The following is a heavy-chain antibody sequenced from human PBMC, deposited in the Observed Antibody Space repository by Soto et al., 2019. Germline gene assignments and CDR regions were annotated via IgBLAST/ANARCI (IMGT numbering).Heavy chain of an antibody. V-gene: IGHV5-51*01. CDR1: GYSFTSYW. Sequence: GEALKISCKGSGYSFTSYWIGWVRQMPGKGLEWMGIIYPGDSDTRYSLSFQGQVTISADKSIRTAYLQWSSLNASDPAMYYCARSILTHCCGDCYHDYYSIGMDVWGQGTTVTVSS. J-gene: IGHJ6*02. D-gene: IGHD2-21*02. CDR3: ARSILTHCCGDCYHDYYSIGMDV. CDR2: IYPGDSDT.